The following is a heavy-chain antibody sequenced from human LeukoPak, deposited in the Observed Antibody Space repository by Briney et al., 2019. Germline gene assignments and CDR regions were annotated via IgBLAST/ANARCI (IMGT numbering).Heavy chain of an antibody. Sequence: ASVKVSCKASGGTFSSYAISWVRQAPGQGLEWMGGIIPIFGTANYAQKFQGGVTITTDESTSTAYMKLRSLRSEDTAVYYCAREARSSSPRCFDPWGQGTLVTVSS. V-gene: IGHV1-69*05. J-gene: IGHJ5*02. D-gene: IGHD6-6*01. CDR1: GGTFSSYA. CDR2: IIPIFGTA. CDR3: AREARSSSPRCFDP.